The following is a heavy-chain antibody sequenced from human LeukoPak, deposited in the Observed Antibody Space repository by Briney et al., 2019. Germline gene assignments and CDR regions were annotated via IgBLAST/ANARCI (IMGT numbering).Heavy chain of an antibody. CDR3: ARDGGSGSYYSYYYGMDV. D-gene: IGHD1-26*01. Sequence: PRGSLRLSCAASGFTFSSYSMNWVRRAPGKGLEWVSSISSSSSYIYYADSVKGRFTISRDNAKNSLYLQMNSLRAEDTAVYYCARDGGSGSYYSYYYGMDVWGQGTTVTVSS. CDR2: ISSSSSYI. J-gene: IGHJ6*02. V-gene: IGHV3-21*01. CDR1: GFTFSSYS.